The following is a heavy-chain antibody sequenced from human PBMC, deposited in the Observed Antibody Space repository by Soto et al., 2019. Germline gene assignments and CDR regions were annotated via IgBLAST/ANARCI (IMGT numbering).Heavy chain of an antibody. CDR2: IVVGSGNT. CDR3: AAENYDILTGPKGFDP. CDR1: GFTFTISA. V-gene: IGHV1-58*02. Sequence: GASVKISCKASGFTFTISAMQWVRQARGQRLEWIGWIVVGSGNTNYAQKFQERVTITRDMSTSTAYMELSSLRSEDTAVYYCAAENYDILTGPKGFDPWGQGTLVTVSS. D-gene: IGHD3-9*01. J-gene: IGHJ5*02.